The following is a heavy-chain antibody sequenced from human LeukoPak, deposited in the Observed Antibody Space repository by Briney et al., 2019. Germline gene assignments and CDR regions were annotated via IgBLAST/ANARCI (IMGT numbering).Heavy chain of an antibody. D-gene: IGHD3-10*01. CDR1: DGSISSYY. J-gene: IGHJ6*02. Sequence: SETLSLTCTVSDGSISSYYWSWIRQPPGKGLEWIGYIYYSGSTNYNPSFKSRVTISVDTSKNQFSLKLSSVTAADTAVYYCARGYGSGSYYNPYYYYYGMDVWGQGTTVTVSS. CDR3: ARGYGSGSYYNPYYYYYGMDV. V-gene: IGHV4-59*01. CDR2: IYYSGST.